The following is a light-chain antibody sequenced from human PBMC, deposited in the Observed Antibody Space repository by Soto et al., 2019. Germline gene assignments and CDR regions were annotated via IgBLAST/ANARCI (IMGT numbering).Light chain of an antibody. CDR2: AAS. J-gene: IGKJ4*01. CDR1: QRIARN. V-gene: IGKV1-39*01. Sequence: DIQMTQSPSSLSASVGDRVSITCRARQRIARNSNWYQQKPGKAPRLLIYAASTLQSGVPSRFSGSGSGTEFNVTIRGLQPEDFATCYCHQTYSTPPRTFGGGTKLDIK. CDR3: HQTYSTPPRT.